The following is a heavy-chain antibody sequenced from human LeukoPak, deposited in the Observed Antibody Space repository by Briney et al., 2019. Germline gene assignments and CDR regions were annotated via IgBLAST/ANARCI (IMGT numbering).Heavy chain of an antibody. CDR3: SRGPTLIGVAGTWPLDY. D-gene: IGHD6-19*01. V-gene: IGHV3-21*01. J-gene: IGHJ4*02. CDR2: ISSGSTYK. CDR1: GFSFSDYS. Sequence: PGGSLRLSCAASGFSFSDYSMHWVRQAPGKGLEWVSSISSGSTYKYFADSLKGRFAISRDNAKNALYLQMNSLRAEDSAVYYCSRGPTLIGVAGTWPLDYWGQGTLVTVSS.